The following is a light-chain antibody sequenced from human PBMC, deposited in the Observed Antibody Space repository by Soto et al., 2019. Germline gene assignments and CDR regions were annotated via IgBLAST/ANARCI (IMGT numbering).Light chain of an antibody. CDR3: QQLSNFL. Sequence: EIVLTQSPATLSLSPGERATLSCRASQSVSSYLAWYQQKPGQAPRLLIYDASNRATGIPARFSGSGSGTDFTLTISSLEPEDFAVYYCQQLSNFLFGQGTRLEIK. CDR2: DAS. V-gene: IGKV3-11*01. CDR1: QSVSSY. J-gene: IGKJ5*01.